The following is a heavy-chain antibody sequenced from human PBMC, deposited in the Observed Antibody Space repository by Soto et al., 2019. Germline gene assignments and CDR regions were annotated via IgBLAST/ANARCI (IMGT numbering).Heavy chain of an antibody. J-gene: IGHJ6*02. D-gene: IGHD5-18*01. CDR2: IYYSGST. CDR3: ARKKTAMFSFYYYCGMDV. V-gene: IGHV4-31*03. CDR1: GGSISSGGYY. Sequence: QVQLQESGPGLVKPSQTLSLTCTVSGGSISSGGYYWSWIRQHPGKGLEWIGYIYYSGSTYYNPSLKSRVTISVATSKNQLSLKMSSVTAAATAVYYWARKKTAMFSFYYYCGMDVWGQGTTVTVSS.